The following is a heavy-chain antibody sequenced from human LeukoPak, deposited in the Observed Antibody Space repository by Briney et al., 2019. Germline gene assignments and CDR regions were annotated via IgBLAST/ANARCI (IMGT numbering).Heavy chain of an antibody. CDR3: ARAIRGSKIASRYYFYYMDI. D-gene: IGHD3-10*01. V-gene: IGHV1-69*06. J-gene: IGHJ6*03. CDR1: GGTFSSYA. Sequence: ASVKVSCKASGGTFSSYAINWVRQAPGQGLEWMGGIIPIFDTTNYAQNFQGRATITADKSTNTAYMELSSLRSEDTAVYYCARAIRGSKIASRYYFYYMDIWGKGTTVTVSS. CDR2: IIPIFDTT.